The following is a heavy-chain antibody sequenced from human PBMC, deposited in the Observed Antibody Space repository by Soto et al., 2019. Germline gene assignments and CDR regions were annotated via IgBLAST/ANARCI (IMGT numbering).Heavy chain of an antibody. D-gene: IGHD3-10*01. Sequence: QVRLQESGPRLVKPSQTLTLTCTVSGDSINSGDYYWNWIRQPPGKGLEWIGYVYYSGSTYYNPSLGSRLSISLDTSKTPFSLSLGSVTAADTAMYYCARELRDEFGHPVGFDIWGHGTPVTVSS. CDR2: VYYSGST. J-gene: IGHJ3*02. CDR1: GDSINSGDYY. V-gene: IGHV4-30-4*01. CDR3: ARELRDEFGHPVGFDI.